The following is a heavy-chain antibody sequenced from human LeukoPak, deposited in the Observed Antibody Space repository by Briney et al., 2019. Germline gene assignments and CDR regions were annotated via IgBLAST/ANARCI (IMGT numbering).Heavy chain of an antibody. D-gene: IGHD3-10*01. Sequence: GGSLRLSCAASGFTVSSNYMSWVRQAPGKGLEWVSSISSSSSYIYYADSVKGRFTISRDNAKNSLYLQMNSLRAEDTAVYYCARDPTMVRGVITYGMDVWGQGTTVTVSS. V-gene: IGHV3-21*01. J-gene: IGHJ6*02. CDR1: GFTVSSNY. CDR2: ISSSSSYI. CDR3: ARDPTMVRGVITYGMDV.